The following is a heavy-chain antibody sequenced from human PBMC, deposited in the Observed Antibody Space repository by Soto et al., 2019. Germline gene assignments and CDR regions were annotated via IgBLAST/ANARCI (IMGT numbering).Heavy chain of an antibody. Sequence: GASVKVSFKASGFTFTSSAFQWVRQARGQRLEWIGWIAVGSGYTNYAQRFQDRVTLTRDMSTATTYMELSRLTSEDTAIYYCAADATAWQQMVPSDYWGQGTLVTVSS. CDR1: GFTFTSSA. J-gene: IGHJ4*02. CDR3: AADATAWQQMVPSDY. CDR2: IAVGSGYT. V-gene: IGHV1-58*01. D-gene: IGHD2-8*01.